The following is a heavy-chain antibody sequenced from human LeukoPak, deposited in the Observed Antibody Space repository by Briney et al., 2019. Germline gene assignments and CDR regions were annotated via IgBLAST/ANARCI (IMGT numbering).Heavy chain of an antibody. CDR3: AKAPAEGQELAWYFDL. Sequence: PGGSLRLSCAASGFTVSSNYMSWVRQAPGKGLEWVSVIYSGGSTYYADSVKGRFTISRDNSKNTLYLQMNSLRAEDTAVYYCAKAPAEGQELAWYFDLWGRGTLVTVSS. D-gene: IGHD6-13*01. J-gene: IGHJ2*01. V-gene: IGHV3-66*01. CDR2: IYSGGST. CDR1: GFTVSSNY.